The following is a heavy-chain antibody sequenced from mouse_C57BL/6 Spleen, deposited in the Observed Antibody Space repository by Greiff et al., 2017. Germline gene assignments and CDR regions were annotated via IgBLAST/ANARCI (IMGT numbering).Heavy chain of an antibody. D-gene: IGHD2-4*01. CDR2: IYPGSGST. CDR1: GYTFTSYW. J-gene: IGHJ3*01. Sequence: QVQLQQPGAELVKPGASVKMSCKASGYTFTSYWITWVKQRPGQGLEWIGDIYPGSGSTNYNEKFKSKATLTVDTSSSTAYMQLRSLTSEDSAVYYCARWDYDYDEGFAYWGQGTLVTVSA. CDR3: ARWDYDYDEGFAY. V-gene: IGHV1-55*01.